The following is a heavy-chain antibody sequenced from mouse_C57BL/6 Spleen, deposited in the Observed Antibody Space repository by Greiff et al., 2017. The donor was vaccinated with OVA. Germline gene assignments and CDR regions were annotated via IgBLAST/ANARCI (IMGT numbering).Heavy chain of an antibody. CDR3: ARGEGSFDYFDY. V-gene: IGHV1-26*01. D-gene: IGHD1-1*02. CDR2: INPNNGGT. CDR1: GYTFTDYY. Sequence: EVQLQQSGPELVKPGASVKISCKASGYTFTDYYMNWVKQSHGKSLEWIGDINPNNGGTSYNQKFKGKATLTVDKSSSTAYMELRSLTSEDSAVYYCARGEGSFDYFDYWGQGTTLTVSS. J-gene: IGHJ2*01.